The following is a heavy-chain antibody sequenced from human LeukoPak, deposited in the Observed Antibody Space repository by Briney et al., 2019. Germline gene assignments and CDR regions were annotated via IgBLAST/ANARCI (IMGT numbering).Heavy chain of an antibody. V-gene: IGHV4-39*07. Sequence: SETLSLTCTVSGGSISSSSYYWSWIRQPPGKGLEWIGSIYYSGSTHYNPSLKSRVLISVDTSKNQFSLILTSVNAADTAVYYCARAYRLPDWFDPWGQGTLVTVSS. CDR2: IYYSGST. D-gene: IGHD3-16*02. CDR3: ARAYRLPDWFDP. CDR1: GGSISSSSYY. J-gene: IGHJ5*02.